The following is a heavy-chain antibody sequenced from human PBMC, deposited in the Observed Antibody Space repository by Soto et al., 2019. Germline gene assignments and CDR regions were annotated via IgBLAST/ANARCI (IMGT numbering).Heavy chain of an antibody. CDR2: ISGSGGST. V-gene: IGHV3-23*01. J-gene: IGHJ4*02. Sequence: TGGSLRLSCAASGFTFSSYAMSWVRQAPGKGLEWVSAISGSGGSTYYADSVKGRFTISRDNSKNTLYLQMNSLRAEDTAVYYCAKGSTYYDILTGLYYWGQGTLVTVSS. CDR3: AKGSTYYDILTGLYY. D-gene: IGHD3-9*01. CDR1: GFTFSSYA.